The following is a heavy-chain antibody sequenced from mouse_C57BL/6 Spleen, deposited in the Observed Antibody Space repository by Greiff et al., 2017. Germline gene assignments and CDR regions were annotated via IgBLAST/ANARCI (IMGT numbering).Heavy chain of an antibody. V-gene: IGHV1-82*01. CDR2: IYPGVGDT. Sequence: QVQLQQSGPELVKPGASVKISCKASGYAFSSSWMNWVKQRPGKGLVWLGRIYPGVGDTNYNGKFKGKATLTADKSSSKAYMQLSSLTSEDSAVYFCARSPYYYGSSYWYFDVWGTGTTVTVSS. CDR3: ARSPYYYGSSYWYFDV. CDR1: GYAFSSSW. D-gene: IGHD1-1*01. J-gene: IGHJ1*03.